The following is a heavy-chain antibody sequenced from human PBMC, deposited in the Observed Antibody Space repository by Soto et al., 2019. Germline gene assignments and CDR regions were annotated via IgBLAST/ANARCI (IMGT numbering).Heavy chain of an antibody. Sequence: EVQLVESGGGLVQPGGSLKLSCAASGFTLSGSAMHWVRQASGKGLAWVGRIRTKANTYATAYGASVKGRFTISRDDAKITAYLQMNRLKIEDTAVYYCTGLAYGDHEGLYGMDVWGQGTKVTVSS. CDR3: TGLAYGDHEGLYGMDV. CDR1: GFTLSGSA. D-gene: IGHD4-17*01. CDR2: IRTKANTYAT. J-gene: IGHJ6*02. V-gene: IGHV3-73*02.